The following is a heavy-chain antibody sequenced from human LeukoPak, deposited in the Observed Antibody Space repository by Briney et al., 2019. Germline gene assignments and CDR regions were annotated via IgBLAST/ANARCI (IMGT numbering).Heavy chain of an antibody. Sequence: GGSLRLSCAASGFTFTNYVMSWVRQAPGKGLEWVSGISGSGGSTYYADSVKGRFSISRDNSKNTLYLQMNSLRAEDTAVYYCARVFDHWGQGALVTVSS. V-gene: IGHV3-23*01. J-gene: IGHJ4*02. CDR1: GFTFTNYV. CDR2: ISGSGGST. CDR3: ARVFDH.